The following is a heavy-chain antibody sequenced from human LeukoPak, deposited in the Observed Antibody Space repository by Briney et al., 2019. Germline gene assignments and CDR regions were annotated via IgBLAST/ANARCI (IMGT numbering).Heavy chain of an antibody. D-gene: IGHD4-23*01. V-gene: IGHV1-46*01. CDR1: GYSFTNYY. CDR2: VNPSGGST. Sequence: ASVKVSCKASGYSFTNYYIHWVRQAPGQGLEWMGIVNPSGGSTTYAQEFQGRVTMTRDTSTSTVYMDLSSLRSDDTAVYFCARGGRMTTVVTYYFDYWGQGTLVTVSS. CDR3: ARGGRMTTVVTYYFDY. J-gene: IGHJ4*02.